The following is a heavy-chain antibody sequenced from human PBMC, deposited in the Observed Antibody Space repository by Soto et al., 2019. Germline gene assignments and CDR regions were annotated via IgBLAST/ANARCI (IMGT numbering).Heavy chain of an antibody. CDR3: ATGALWFGEPTGAFDI. CDR2: ISAYNGNT. D-gene: IGHD3-10*01. V-gene: IGHV1-18*01. CDR1: GYTFTSYG. Sequence: ASVKVSCKASGYTFTSYGMSWVRQAPGQGLEWMGWISAYNGNTNYAQKLQGRVTMTTDTSTSTAYMELRSLRSEDTAVYYCATGALWFGEPTGAFDIWGQGTMVTVSS. J-gene: IGHJ3*02.